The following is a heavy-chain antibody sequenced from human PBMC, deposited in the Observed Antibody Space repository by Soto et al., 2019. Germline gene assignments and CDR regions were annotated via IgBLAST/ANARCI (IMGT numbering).Heavy chain of an antibody. CDR2: ISTDNGNT. Sequence: ASVKVSCKGSGYTFTNYGVSWVRQAPGQGLQWMGWISTDNGNTYYAQKLQGRVTMTTDTSTNTAYMDLRRMRSDDTAVYSCARDAPVNTRKLDYWRQGTLDTFSS. V-gene: IGHV1-18*04. D-gene: IGHD4-17*01. CDR3: ARDAPVNTRKLDY. J-gene: IGHJ4*02. CDR1: GYTFTNYG.